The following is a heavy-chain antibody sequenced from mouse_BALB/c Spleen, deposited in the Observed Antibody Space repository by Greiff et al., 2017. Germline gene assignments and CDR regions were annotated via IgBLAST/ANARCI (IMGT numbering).Heavy chain of an antibody. CDR1: GYSITSDYA. CDR3: ASYPPYDYDGYYAMDY. D-gene: IGHD2-4*01. Sequence: EVQLVESGPGLVKPSQSLSLTCTVTGYSITSDYAWNWIRQFPGNKLEWMGYISYSGSTSYNPSLKSRISITRDTSKNQFFLQLNSVTTEDTATYYCASYPPYDYDGYYAMDYWGQGTSVTVSS. V-gene: IGHV3-2*02. J-gene: IGHJ4*01. CDR2: ISYSGST.